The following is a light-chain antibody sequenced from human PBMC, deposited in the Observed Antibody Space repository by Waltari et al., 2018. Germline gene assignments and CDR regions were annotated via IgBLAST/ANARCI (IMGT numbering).Light chain of an antibody. CDR2: AHN. Sequence: QSVLTQPPSVSGAPGQRVTISCTGSSSNIGAGFDVHGYQQLPGTAPKLLIYAHNSRPSGFPARFSGSKSATSASLVITGLQAEDEADYYCQSHDSSLSGWVFGGGTKLTVL. CDR3: QSHDSSLSGWV. J-gene: IGLJ3*02. V-gene: IGLV1-40*01. CDR1: SSNIGAGFD.